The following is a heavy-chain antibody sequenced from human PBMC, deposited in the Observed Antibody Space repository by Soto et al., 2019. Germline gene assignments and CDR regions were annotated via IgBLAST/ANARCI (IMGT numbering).Heavy chain of an antibody. V-gene: IGHV1-8*02. CDR1: GYTFTSYD. J-gene: IGHJ5*02. CDR3: ARCIKYGDYSRLFDP. CDR2: MNPNSGNT. D-gene: IGHD4-17*01. Sequence: QVQLVQSGAEVKKPGASVKVSCKASGYTFTSYDINWLRHATGQGLEYLGWMNPNSGNTGYVQKFQVRVTLTRNTFISTAYMELSSLRSADTAVYYCARCIKYGDYSRLFDPWGQGTLVTVSS.